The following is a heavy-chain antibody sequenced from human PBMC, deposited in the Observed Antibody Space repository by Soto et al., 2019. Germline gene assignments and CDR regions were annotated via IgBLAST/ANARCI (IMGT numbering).Heavy chain of an antibody. CDR2: IYYSGST. CDR3: ARVSSWNPREYYFDY. D-gene: IGHD1-1*01. J-gene: IGHJ4*02. V-gene: IGHV4-59*01. CDR1: GGSISSYY. Sequence: PSETLSLTCTVSGGSISSYYWSWIRQPPGKGLEWIGYIYYSGSTNYNPSLKSRVTISVDTSKNQFSLKLSSVTAADTAVYYCARVSSWNPREYYFDYWGQGTLVTVSS.